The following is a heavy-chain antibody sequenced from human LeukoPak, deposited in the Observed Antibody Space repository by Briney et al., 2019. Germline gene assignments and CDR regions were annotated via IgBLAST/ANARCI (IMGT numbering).Heavy chain of an antibody. J-gene: IGHJ4*02. D-gene: IGHD3-3*01. CDR1: GFTLSSYA. CDR2: ISGSAGST. V-gene: IGHV3-23*01. CDR3: AKDGLRFSEWSPPLGY. Sequence: PGGSLRLSCAASGFTLSSYAMSWVRQAPGKGLEWVSLISGSAGSTYYADSVKGRFTISRDITKNTLYLQMNSMRAEDTAVYYCAKDGLRFSEWSPPLGYRGQGTLVTVSP.